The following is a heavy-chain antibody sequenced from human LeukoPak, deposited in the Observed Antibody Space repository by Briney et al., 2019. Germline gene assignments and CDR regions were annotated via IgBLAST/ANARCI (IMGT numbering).Heavy chain of an antibody. V-gene: IGHV4-4*07. CDR1: RGSISSYY. J-gene: IGHJ4*02. CDR2: IYTSETT. D-gene: IGHD6-13*01. Sequence: SETLSLTCTVSRGSISSYYWSWIRQPAGKGLEWIGHIYTSETTYYNPSLKSRVTMSVDTSKNQFSLKLTSVTAADTAIYYCARWAAAGTFDYWGQGTLVTVSS. CDR3: ARWAAAGTFDY.